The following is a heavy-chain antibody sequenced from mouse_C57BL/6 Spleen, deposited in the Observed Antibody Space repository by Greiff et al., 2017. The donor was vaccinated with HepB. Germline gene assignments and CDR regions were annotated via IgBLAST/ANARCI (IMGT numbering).Heavy chain of an antibody. V-gene: IGHV5-4*01. D-gene: IGHD3-2*02. CDR1: GFTFSSYA. Sequence: VQLKESGGGLVKPGGSLKLSCAASGFTFSSYAMSWVRQTPEKRLEWVATISDGGSYTYYPDNVKGRFTISRDNAKNNLYLQMSHLKSEDTAMYYCAREDSSGYGFAYWGQGTLVTVSA. CDR2: ISDGGSYT. J-gene: IGHJ3*01. CDR3: AREDSSGYGFAY.